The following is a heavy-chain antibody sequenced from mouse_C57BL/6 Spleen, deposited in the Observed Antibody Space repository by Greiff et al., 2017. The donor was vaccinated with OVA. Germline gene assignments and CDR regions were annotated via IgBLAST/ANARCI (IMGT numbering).Heavy chain of an antibody. Sequence: VQVVESGAELVKPGASVKISCKASGYAFSSYWMNWVKQRPGKGLEWIGQIYPGDGDTNYNGKFKGKATLTADKSSSTAYMQLSSLTSEDSAVYFCARRIGTTVVATGAMDYWGQGTSVTVSS. J-gene: IGHJ4*01. CDR2: IYPGDGDT. CDR1: GYAFSSYW. CDR3: ARRIGTTVVATGAMDY. V-gene: IGHV1-80*01. D-gene: IGHD1-1*01.